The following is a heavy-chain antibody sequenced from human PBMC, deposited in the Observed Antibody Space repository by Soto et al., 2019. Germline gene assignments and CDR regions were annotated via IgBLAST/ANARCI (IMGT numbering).Heavy chain of an antibody. CDR2: FSATSGNT. CDR1: GFFFRSYT. Sequence: EVQLLESGGGLVQPGGSLRLSCVGSGFFFRSYTMTWVRQAPGKGLEWVSSFSATSGNTYYADSVRGRFTISRDNSKNTILLQMNSLTAEDTAMDYCSAERDQQWVRLPFDYWGQGILVIVSS. V-gene: IGHV3-23*01. J-gene: IGHJ4*02. CDR3: SAERDQQWVRLPFDY. D-gene: IGHD6-19*01.